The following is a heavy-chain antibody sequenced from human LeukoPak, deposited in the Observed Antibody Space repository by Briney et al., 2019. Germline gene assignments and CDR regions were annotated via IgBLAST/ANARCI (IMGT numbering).Heavy chain of an antibody. CDR3: ARHGSAYSFDY. CDR2: IDYSGST. D-gene: IGHD6-25*01. CDR1: GVSISTYY. V-gene: IGHV4-59*08. Sequence: PSETLSLTCTVSGVSISTYYWSWIRQPPGKGLEWIGYIDYSGSTKNPSLKSRVSISVDTSKNQFSLKLSCVTAADTAVYLCARHGSAYSFDYWGQGTLVTVSS. J-gene: IGHJ4*02.